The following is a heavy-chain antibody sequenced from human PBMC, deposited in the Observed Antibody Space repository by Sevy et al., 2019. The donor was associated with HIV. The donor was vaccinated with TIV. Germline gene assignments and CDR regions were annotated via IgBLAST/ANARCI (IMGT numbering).Heavy chain of an antibody. CDR2: ISQGGSEE. CDR1: GFTFSSYG. Sequence: GGSLRLSCAASGFTFSSYGMHWVRQAPGKGLEWVATISQGGSEEYYVDSVKGRFTISRDNAKNSLYLQMNSLSAVDTAVYFCARFVSLGYWGQGTLVTVSS. CDR3: ARFVSLGY. V-gene: IGHV3-7*01. J-gene: IGHJ4*02. D-gene: IGHD6-13*01.